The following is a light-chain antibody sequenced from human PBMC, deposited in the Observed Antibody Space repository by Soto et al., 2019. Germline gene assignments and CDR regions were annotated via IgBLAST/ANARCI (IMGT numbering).Light chain of an antibody. V-gene: IGKV3-20*01. CDR3: QQYGGSPIT. CDR2: GAS. Sequence: EIVLTQSPGTLSLSPGERATLSCRTSQSVSSSYLAWYQQKPGQAPRLLIYGASSRATGIPDRFSGSGSGTDFTLTISRLEPEDIAVFYCQQYGGSPITLGQGTRLEIK. J-gene: IGKJ5*01. CDR1: QSVSSSY.